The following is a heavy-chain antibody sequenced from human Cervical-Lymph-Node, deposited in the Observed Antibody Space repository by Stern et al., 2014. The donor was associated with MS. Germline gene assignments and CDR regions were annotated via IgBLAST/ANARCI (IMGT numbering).Heavy chain of an antibody. V-gene: IGHV3-53*01. CDR2: ITNGGSP. D-gene: IGHD1-1*01. CDR3: ARDTSSPERSDW. J-gene: IGHJ4*02. Sequence: EVHLVESGGGVIQPGGSLRLSCTASGFTVSRDYMTWVRQAPGKGLEWVSLITNGGSPFYTDSVKGRFTISRDDSKNTVYLHMPSLRAEDTAMYYCARDTSSPERSDWWGQGTLVTVSS. CDR1: GFTVSRDY.